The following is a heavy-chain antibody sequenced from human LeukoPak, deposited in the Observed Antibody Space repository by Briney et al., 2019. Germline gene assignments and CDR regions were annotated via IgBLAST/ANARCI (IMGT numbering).Heavy chain of an antibody. D-gene: IGHD2-15*01. Sequence: PGGSLRLSCAASGFTFTSYGMHWVRQAPGKGLEWVAFIRYDGSNRNYADSVKGRFTISRDNSRNTLYLQMNSLRAEDAAVYYCAKAPVTTCSGAYCYPFDYWGQGTLVTVSS. J-gene: IGHJ4*02. CDR1: GFTFTSYG. CDR3: AKAPVTTCSGAYCYPFDY. CDR2: IRYDGSNR. V-gene: IGHV3-30*02.